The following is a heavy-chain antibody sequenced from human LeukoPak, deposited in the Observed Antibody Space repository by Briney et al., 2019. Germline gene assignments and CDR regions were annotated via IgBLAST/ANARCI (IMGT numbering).Heavy chain of an antibody. Sequence: SETLSLTCTVSGGSISSSSYYWGWIRQPPGKGLEWIGSIYYSGSTYYNPSLKSRVTISVDTSKNQFSLKLSSVTAADTAVYYCALEYYDFWSGYTLGDYWGQGTLVTVSS. CDR1: GGSISSSSYY. CDR2: IYYSGST. V-gene: IGHV4-39*01. J-gene: IGHJ4*02. D-gene: IGHD3-3*01. CDR3: ALEYYDFWSGYTLGDY.